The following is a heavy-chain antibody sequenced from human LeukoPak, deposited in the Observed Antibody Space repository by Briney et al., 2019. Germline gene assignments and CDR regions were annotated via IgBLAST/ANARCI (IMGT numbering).Heavy chain of an antibody. J-gene: IGHJ4*02. CDR3: ARVPDYFDSSGY. V-gene: IGHV3-74*01. CDR2: IKSDGSTT. CDR1: GFTFSSSW. Sequence: PGGSLRLSCAASGFTFSSSWMHWVRQVPGKGLMWVSRIKSDGSTTIYADSMKGRFTISRDNAKNTLYLQMNSLRVEDTAVYYCARVPDYFDSSGYWGRGTLVTVSS. D-gene: IGHD3-22*01.